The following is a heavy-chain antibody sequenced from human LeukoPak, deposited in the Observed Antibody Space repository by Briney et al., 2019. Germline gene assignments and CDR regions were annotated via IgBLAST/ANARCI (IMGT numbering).Heavy chain of an antibody. V-gene: IGHV3-23*01. CDR3: AKSPRSAADNWFDP. CDR2: ISGGGGST. CDR1: GFTLSTYA. D-gene: IGHD6-13*01. Sequence: GPLRLSCAASGFTLSTYAMDWVRQAPGKGLEWVSGISGGGGSTYYADSVKGRFTISRDNSKNTLYLQMNSLTVEDTAVYYCAKSPRSAADNWFDPWGQGTLVTVSS. J-gene: IGHJ5*02.